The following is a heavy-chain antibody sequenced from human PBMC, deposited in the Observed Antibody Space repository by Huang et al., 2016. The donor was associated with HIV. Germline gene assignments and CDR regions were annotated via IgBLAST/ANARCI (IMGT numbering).Heavy chain of an antibody. CDR3: AREIRSTVVILDAFDV. D-gene: IGHD2-21*01. CDR2: ISGSGMQI. CDR1: GFSFSYFG. Sequence: DVQLMESGGGLVKPGGSLRISCAASGFSFSYFGMNWVRQVPGKGLEWCSCISGSGMQIYYADSVKGRFTISRDNAKKSVFLQMDSLRGEDTAVYYCAREIRSTVVILDAFDVWGHGTVVAVSS. V-gene: IGHV3-21*02. J-gene: IGHJ3*01.